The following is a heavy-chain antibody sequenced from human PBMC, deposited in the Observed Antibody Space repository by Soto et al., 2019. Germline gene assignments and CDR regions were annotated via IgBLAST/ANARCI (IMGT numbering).Heavy chain of an antibody. D-gene: IGHD2-2*01. J-gene: IGHJ4*02. CDR2: INGDGSSA. Sequence: GGSLRLSCAASGFSFSSNWRHWVRQAPGKGLVWVSRINGDGSSAAYADSVKGRFTISRDNAKNTLFLQMSSLRAEDTAVYYCAKRKYCPSTTCFDYWGQGTLVTVSS. V-gene: IGHV3-74*01. CDR1: GFSFSSNW. CDR3: AKRKYCPSTTCFDY.